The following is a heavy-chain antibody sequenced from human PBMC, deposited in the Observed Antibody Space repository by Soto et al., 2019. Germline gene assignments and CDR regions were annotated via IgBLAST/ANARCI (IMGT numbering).Heavy chain of an antibody. CDR1: GFIFSSTW. CDR3: ARAGTPPFGVDIMDFDS. CDR2: IKQDGSEM. V-gene: IGHV3-7*01. J-gene: IGHJ4*02. Sequence: EVQLVESGGGLVQPGGSLRISCAASGFIFSSTWMSWVRQAPGKGLEWVANIKQDGSEMYYVDSVKGRFIISRDNAKNSLYQQINGLSTDETAVYYCARAGTPPFGVDIMDFDSWGQGSQVTVSS. D-gene: IGHD3-3*01.